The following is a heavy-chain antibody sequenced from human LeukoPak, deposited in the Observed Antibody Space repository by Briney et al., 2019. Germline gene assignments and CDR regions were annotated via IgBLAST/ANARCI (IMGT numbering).Heavy chain of an antibody. D-gene: IGHD6-13*01. CDR3: ARAYGIAAAGSAFDI. Sequence: ASVKVSCKTSGYTFTSYGVSWVRQAPGQGLEWMGWISGYNGNTNYAQKYRGRVTMTRDTSISTAYMELSRLRSDDTAVYYCARAYGIAAAGSAFDIWGQGTMVTVSS. CDR1: GYTFTSYG. V-gene: IGHV1-18*01. J-gene: IGHJ3*02. CDR2: ISGYNGNT.